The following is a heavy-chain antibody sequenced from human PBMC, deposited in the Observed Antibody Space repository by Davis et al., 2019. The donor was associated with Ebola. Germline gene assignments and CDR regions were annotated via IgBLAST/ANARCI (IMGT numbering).Heavy chain of an antibody. CDR1: GFTFSSYA. CDR3: ARDPSVVTHSGFDY. D-gene: IGHD4-23*01. Sequence: PGGSLRLSCAASGFTFSSYAMHWVRQAPGKGLEWVAVISYDGSNKYYADSVKGRFTISRDNSKNTLYLQMNSLRAEDTAVYYCARDPSVVTHSGFDYWGQGTLVTVSS. V-gene: IGHV3-30-3*01. CDR2: ISYDGSNK. J-gene: IGHJ4*02.